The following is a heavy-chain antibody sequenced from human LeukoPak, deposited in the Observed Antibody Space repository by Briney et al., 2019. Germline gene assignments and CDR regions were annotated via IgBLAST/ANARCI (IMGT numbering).Heavy chain of an antibody. V-gene: IGHV1-46*03. CDR3: ASSIAAAGTGFDY. CDR2: INPSGGST. D-gene: IGHD6-13*01. J-gene: IGHJ4*02. Sequence: ASVKVSCKASGYTFTSYYMHWLRQAPRQGLEWMGIINPSGGSTSYAQKFQGRVTMTRDTSTSTVYMELSSLRSEDTAVYYCASSIAAAGTGFDYWGQGTLVTVSS. CDR1: GYTFTSYY.